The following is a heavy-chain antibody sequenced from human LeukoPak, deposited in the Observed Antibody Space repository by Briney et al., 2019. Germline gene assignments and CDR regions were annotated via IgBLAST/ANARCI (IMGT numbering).Heavy chain of an antibody. Sequence: SETLSLTCTVSGGSISSYYWSWIRQPPGKGLEWIGYIYYGGSTNYNPSLKSRVTISVDTSKNQFSLKLSSVTAADTAVYYCARDTFWSGYFDYWGQGTLVTVSS. CDR3: ARDTFWSGYFDY. V-gene: IGHV4-59*01. D-gene: IGHD3-3*01. CDR1: GGSISSYY. CDR2: IYYGGST. J-gene: IGHJ4*02.